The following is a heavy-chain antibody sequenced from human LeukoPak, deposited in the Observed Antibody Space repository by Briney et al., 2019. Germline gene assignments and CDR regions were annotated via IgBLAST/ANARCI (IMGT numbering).Heavy chain of an antibody. Sequence: SETLSLTCTVSGGSISSGGYCWSWIRQHPGKGLEWIGYIYYSGSTYYNPSLKSRVTISVDTSKNQFSLKLSSVTAADTAVYYCARGSSGSKGGSGSYSYYFDYWGQGTLVTVSS. CDR1: GGSISSGGYC. CDR3: ARGSSGSKGGSGSYSYYFDY. CDR2: IYYSGST. V-gene: IGHV4-31*03. D-gene: IGHD3-10*01. J-gene: IGHJ4*02.